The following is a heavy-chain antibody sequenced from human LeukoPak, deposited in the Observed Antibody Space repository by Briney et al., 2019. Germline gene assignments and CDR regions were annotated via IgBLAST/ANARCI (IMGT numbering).Heavy chain of an antibody. V-gene: IGHV4-59*01. Sequence: PAETLSLTCTVSGGSMSSYYWTWIRQPPGKGREWIGYIHYSGSTNYNPPLKSRVTISVDTSKNQFSLKLSSVTAADTAVYSCARQKDGYNLLRWYDPCGQGTLVTVSS. CDR3: ARQKDGYNLLRWYDP. J-gene: IGHJ5*02. CDR2: IHYSGST. D-gene: IGHD5-24*01. CDR1: GGSMSSYY.